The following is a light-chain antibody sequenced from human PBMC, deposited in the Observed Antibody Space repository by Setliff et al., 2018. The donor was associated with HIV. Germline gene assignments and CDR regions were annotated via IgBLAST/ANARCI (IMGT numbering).Light chain of an antibody. CDR2: DVS. J-gene: IGLJ1*01. CDR3: CSYAGYYSFYV. V-gene: IGLV2-11*01. Sequence: QSALTQPRSVSGSPGQSVTISCTGTSSDVGGYNYVSWYQQRPGKAPKLIIYDVSKRPSGVPDRLSGSKSGSTASLTISGLQAEDEADYYCCSYAGYYSFYVFGNGTKVTVL. CDR1: SSDVGGYNY.